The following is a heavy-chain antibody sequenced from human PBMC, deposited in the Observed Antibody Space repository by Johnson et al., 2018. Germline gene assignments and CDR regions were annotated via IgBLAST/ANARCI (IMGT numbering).Heavy chain of an antibody. J-gene: IGHJ6*02. Sequence: QVQLVQSGAEVKKPGSSVKVSCKASGGTFSSYAISWVRQATGQGLEWMGWMNPNSGNTGYAQKFQGRITMTKNTSISTAYMALSSLTSEDTAVYYCAKHHTVYGDYNYGMDVWGQGTTVTVSS. CDR3: AKHHTVYGDYNYGMDV. CDR2: MNPNSGNT. CDR1: GGTFSSYA. V-gene: IGHV1-8*02. D-gene: IGHD4-17*01.